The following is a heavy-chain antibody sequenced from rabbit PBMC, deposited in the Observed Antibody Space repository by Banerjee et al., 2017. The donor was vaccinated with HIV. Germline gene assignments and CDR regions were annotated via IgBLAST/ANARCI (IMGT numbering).Heavy chain of an antibody. V-gene: IGHV1S40*01. D-gene: IGHD1-1*01. Sequence: QSLEESGGDLVKPGASLTLTCTASGFSFSSSYWICWVRQAPGKGLEWIACIYAGSSDAAYYASWAKGRFTVSKTSSTTVTLQMTSLTAADTAAYFCARRAYASSSGGYYDLWGPGTLVTVS. J-gene: IGHJ4*01. CDR3: ARRAYASSSGGYYDL. CDR1: GFSFSSSYW. CDR2: IYAGSSDAA.